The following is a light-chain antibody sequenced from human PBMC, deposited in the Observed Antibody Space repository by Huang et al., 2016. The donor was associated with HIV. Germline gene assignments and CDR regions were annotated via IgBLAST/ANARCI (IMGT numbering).Light chain of an antibody. Sequence: EVVMTQSPATLSVSPGERATLSCRASQSVSSNLAWYQQKPGQAPRLLIYGAATRATGIPARFSGSGSGTEFTLTISSLQSEDFAVYYCQQYNNWPPVTFGQGTKLEIK. V-gene: IGKV3D-15*01. CDR3: QQYNNWPPVT. CDR1: QSVSSN. CDR2: GAA. J-gene: IGKJ2*01.